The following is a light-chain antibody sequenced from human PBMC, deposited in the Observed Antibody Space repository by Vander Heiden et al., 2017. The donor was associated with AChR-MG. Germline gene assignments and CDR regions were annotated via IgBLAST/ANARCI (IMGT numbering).Light chain of an antibody. Sequence: SSELTLPPSLSVSPGPTARITCSANKLGEKYISWFQQKAGQSPLLVMSQDDKRPSGIPDRFSGSNAGDTATLTITGTQAMDEADYYCQAWDNGAWVFGGGTKFTVL. J-gene: IGLJ3*02. V-gene: IGLV3-1*01. CDR3: QAWDNGAWV. CDR2: QDD. CDR1: KLGEKY.